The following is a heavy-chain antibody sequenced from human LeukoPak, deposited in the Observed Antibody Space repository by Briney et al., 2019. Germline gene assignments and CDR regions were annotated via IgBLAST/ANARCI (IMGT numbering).Heavy chain of an antibody. CDR2: IYHSGST. CDR3: ARRQYSGYDYLG. J-gene: IGHJ4*02. CDR1: GYSISSGYY. V-gene: IGHV4-38-2*02. D-gene: IGHD5-12*01. Sequence: SETLSLTCTVSGYSISSGYYWGWIRQPPGKGLEWIGSIYHSGSTYYNPSLKSRVTISVDTSKNQFSLKLSSVTAADTAVYYCARRQYSGYDYLGWGQGTLVTVSS.